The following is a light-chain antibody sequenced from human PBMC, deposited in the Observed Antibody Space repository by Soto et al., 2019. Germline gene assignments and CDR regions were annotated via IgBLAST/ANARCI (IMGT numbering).Light chain of an antibody. CDR2: GAS. V-gene: IGKV3-20*01. CDR1: QSVSSSY. Sequence: EIVLTQSPGTLSLSPGERATLSCRASQSVSSSYLAWYQQKPGQAPMLLIYGASSRATCIPDRFSGSWSGTDFTLLISRLETVDFVVYYCQQYVRSFPSFTLITVMKVDI. CDR3: QQYVRSFPSFT. J-gene: IGKJ3*01.